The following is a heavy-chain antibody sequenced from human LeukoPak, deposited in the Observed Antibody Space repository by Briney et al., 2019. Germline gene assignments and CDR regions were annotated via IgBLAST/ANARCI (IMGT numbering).Heavy chain of an antibody. V-gene: IGHV3-7*01. D-gene: IGHD3-16*01. Sequence: GGSLRLSCAASGFTSSSYWMSWVRQAPGKGLEWVANIHDDGNVKNYVDSVKGRFTISRDDARNSVYLQLNSLRVEDTALYYCARGRGWVDHWGQGTLVTVSS. CDR1: GFTSSSYW. CDR2: IHDDGNVK. J-gene: IGHJ4*02. CDR3: ARGRGWVDH.